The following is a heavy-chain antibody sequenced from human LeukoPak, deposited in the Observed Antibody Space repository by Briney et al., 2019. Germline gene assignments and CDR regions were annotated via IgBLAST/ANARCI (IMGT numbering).Heavy chain of an antibody. J-gene: IGHJ4*02. D-gene: IGHD1-26*01. CDR1: GYTFSNFD. CDR3: ARVTGSIDY. V-gene: IGHV1-8*01. Sequence: ASVKVSCKASGYTFSNFDISWVRQATGQGLEWMGWMNPNSGNTGYAQNFQGRLTVTRDTSINTAYMELSTLRSEDTAIYYCARVTGSIDYWGQGTLVTVSS. CDR2: MNPNSGNT.